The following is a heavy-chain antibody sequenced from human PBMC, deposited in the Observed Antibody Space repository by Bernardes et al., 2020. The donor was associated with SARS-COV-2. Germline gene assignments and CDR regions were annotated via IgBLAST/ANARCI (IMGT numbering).Heavy chain of an antibody. CDR3: AKLPSIQLWAGNNWFDP. Sequence: GRSLILSCAASGFAFGMSAMGWVRQAPGKGLQWVSGISGTGTTKYYADSVKGRFTISRDNSKNTLYLQMNSLRVDDTATYYCAKLPSIQLWAGNNWFDPWGQGIPVTVSS. D-gene: IGHD5-18*01. CDR2: ISGTGTTK. V-gene: IGHV3-23*01. CDR1: GFAFGMSA. J-gene: IGHJ5*02.